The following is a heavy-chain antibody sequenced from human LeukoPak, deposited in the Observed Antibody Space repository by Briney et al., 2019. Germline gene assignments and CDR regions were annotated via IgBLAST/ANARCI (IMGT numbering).Heavy chain of an antibody. CDR2: IYSGGST. V-gene: IGHV4-30-2*05. J-gene: IGHJ3*02. Sequence: SETLSLTCTVSGVSISSGGYFWTWIRQPPGKGLEWIGYIYSGGSTSYNPSLKSRVTISVDTSKNQFSLKLSSVTAADTAVYYCARPSREWLRFDAFDIWGQGTMVTVSS. CDR1: GVSISSGGYF. D-gene: IGHD5-12*01. CDR3: ARPSREWLRFDAFDI.